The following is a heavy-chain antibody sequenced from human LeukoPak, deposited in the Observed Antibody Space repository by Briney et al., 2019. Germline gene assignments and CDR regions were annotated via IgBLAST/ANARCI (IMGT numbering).Heavy chain of an antibody. Sequence: GRSLRLSCAASGFTFSSYGMHWVRQAPGKGLEWVAVIWYDGSNKYYADSVKGRFTISRDNSKNTLYPQMNSLRAEDTAVYYCARDYLDWYFDLWGRGTLVTVSS. CDR3: ARDYLDWYFDL. CDR1: GFTFSSYG. J-gene: IGHJ2*01. CDR2: IWYDGSNK. V-gene: IGHV3-33*01.